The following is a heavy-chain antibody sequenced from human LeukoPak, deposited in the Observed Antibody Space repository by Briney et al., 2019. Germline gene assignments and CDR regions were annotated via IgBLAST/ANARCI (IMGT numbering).Heavy chain of an antibody. Sequence: GGSLRLPCAASGFTFSTYSMNWVRQAPGKGLEWVSYISGSRIYIYYAHSVKDRFTISRDNAKNSLYLQMNSLRAEDTAVDYCARDPPYSDSSGYYYDYWGQGTLVTVSS. CDR2: ISGSRIYI. D-gene: IGHD3-22*01. CDR1: GFTFSTYS. CDR3: ARDPPYSDSSGYYYDY. J-gene: IGHJ4*02. V-gene: IGHV3-21*01.